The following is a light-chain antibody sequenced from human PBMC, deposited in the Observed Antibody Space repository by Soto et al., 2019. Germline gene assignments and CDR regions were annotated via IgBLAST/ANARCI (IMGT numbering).Light chain of an antibody. V-gene: IGLV2-8*01. CDR3: SSYAGSFYV. Sequence: QSALTQPPSASGSPGQSVTISCTGTSSDVGGYNYVSWYQQHPGKAPKLMIYEVSKRPSGVPDRFSGSKSGNTASLTVSGLQAEDEADYYCSSYAGSFYVFGPGPNVTVL. CDR2: EVS. CDR1: SSDVGGYNY. J-gene: IGLJ1*01.